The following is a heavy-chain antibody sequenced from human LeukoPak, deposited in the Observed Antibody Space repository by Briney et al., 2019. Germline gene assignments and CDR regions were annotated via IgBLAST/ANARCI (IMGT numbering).Heavy chain of an antibody. J-gene: IGHJ4*02. Sequence: SVKVSCKASGGTFSSYAITWVRQAPGQGLEWMGRIIPISGVVNYAQKFQGRVTITADKPTTTAYMELSSLRSEDTAVYYCARDAHYDSSGYYAYWGQGTLVTASS. CDR2: IIPISGVV. V-gene: IGHV1-69*04. CDR1: GGTFSSYA. D-gene: IGHD3-22*01. CDR3: ARDAHYDSSGYYAY.